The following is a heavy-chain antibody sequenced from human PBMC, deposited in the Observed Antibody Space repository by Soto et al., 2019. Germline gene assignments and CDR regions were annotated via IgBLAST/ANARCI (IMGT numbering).Heavy chain of an antibody. Sequence: QVQLVQSGAEVKKPGSSVKVSCKASGGTFSSYAISWVRQAPGQGLEWMGGIIPIFGTANYAQKFQGRGTITADESTSTAYMELSSLRSEDTAVYYCARAYYYDSSGYYYPFDYWGQGTLVTVSS. V-gene: IGHV1-69*01. CDR1: GGTFSSYA. D-gene: IGHD3-22*01. CDR2: IIPIFGTA. CDR3: ARAYYYDSSGYYYPFDY. J-gene: IGHJ4*02.